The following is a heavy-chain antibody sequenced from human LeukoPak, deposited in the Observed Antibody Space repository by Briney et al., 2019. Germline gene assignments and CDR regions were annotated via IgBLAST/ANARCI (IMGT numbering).Heavy chain of an antibody. Sequence: PSETLSLTRAVSDYSIRSGYYWGWFRQPPGKGLEWIATTYHTGSTYYNPSLKSRVTISVDKSKNHFSLKVTSVTAADTAVYYCARRSYDRFTFDSWGQGTLVTVSS. V-gene: IGHV4-38-2*01. D-gene: IGHD1-26*01. J-gene: IGHJ4*02. CDR1: DYSIRSGYY. CDR3: ARRSYDRFTFDS. CDR2: TYHTGST.